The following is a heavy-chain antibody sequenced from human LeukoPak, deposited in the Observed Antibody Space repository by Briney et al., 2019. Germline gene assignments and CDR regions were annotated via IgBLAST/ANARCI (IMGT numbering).Heavy chain of an antibody. CDR1: GFIFSNYW. Sequence: GGSLRLSCAASGFIFSNYWMNWVRQAPGKGLQWLSYITNSGTIYYEDSVKGRFTISRDNAKNSLNLQMNNLRAEDTAVYYCAKDLNTSGDYWGQGTLVTVSS. D-gene: IGHD3-16*01. CDR2: ITNSGTI. J-gene: IGHJ4*02. V-gene: IGHV3-48*01. CDR3: AKDLNTSGDY.